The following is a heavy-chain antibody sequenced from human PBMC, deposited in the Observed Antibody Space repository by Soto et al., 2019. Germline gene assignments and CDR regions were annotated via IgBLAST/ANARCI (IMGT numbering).Heavy chain of an antibody. CDR2: IIPICGTA. Sequence: QVQLVQSGAEVKKPGSSVKVSCKASGGTFSSYAISWVRQAPGQGLEWMGGIIPICGTANYAQKFQGRVTITADESTSTAYMELSSLRSEDTAVYYCASRITMIVVAPGAFDIWGQGTMVTVSS. V-gene: IGHV1-69*12. CDR3: ASRITMIVVAPGAFDI. CDR1: GGTFSSYA. D-gene: IGHD3-22*01. J-gene: IGHJ3*02.